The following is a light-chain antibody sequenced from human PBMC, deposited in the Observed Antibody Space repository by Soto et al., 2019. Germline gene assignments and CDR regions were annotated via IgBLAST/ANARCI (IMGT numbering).Light chain of an antibody. J-gene: IGKJ3*01. CDR1: QSISSNY. V-gene: IGKV3-20*01. CDR3: QQYGRPPFT. Sequence: EIVLTQSPGTLSLSPGERATLSCWASQSISSNYLAWYQQKPGQPPRLLISGSSIRDTGIPKRFSGSASGTNFTLTLSSLEPEDFAVFYCQQYGRPPFTFGPGTKV. CDR2: GSS.